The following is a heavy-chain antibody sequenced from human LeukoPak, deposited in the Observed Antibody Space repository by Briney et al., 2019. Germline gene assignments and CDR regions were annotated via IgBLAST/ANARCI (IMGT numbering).Heavy chain of an antibody. J-gene: IGHJ6*02. CDR3: ARVMTTYYYYGMDV. CDR2: IIPIFGTA. Sequence: EASVTVSCTASGGTFSSYAISWVRQAPGQGLEWMGGIIPIFGTANYAQKFQGRVTITADESTSTAYMELSSLRSEDTAVYYCARVMTTYYYYGMDVWGQGTTVTVSS. D-gene: IGHD4-17*01. CDR1: GGTFSSYA. V-gene: IGHV1-69*13.